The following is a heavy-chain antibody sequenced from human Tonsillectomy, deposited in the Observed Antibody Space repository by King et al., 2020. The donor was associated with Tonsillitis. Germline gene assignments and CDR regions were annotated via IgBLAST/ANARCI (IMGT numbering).Heavy chain of an antibody. CDR1: GYSFTSYW. CDR3: ARHALVGWEPSVWFDP. J-gene: IGHJ5*02. D-gene: IGHD1-26*01. CDR2: IYPGDSDT. Sequence: DVQLVQSGAEVKKPGESLKISCKGSGYSFTSYWIGWVRQMPGKGLEWMGIIYPGDSDTRYSPSFQGQVTISADKSISTAYLQWNSLKASDTAIYYCARHALVGWEPSVWFDPWGQGTLVTVSS. V-gene: IGHV5-51*01.